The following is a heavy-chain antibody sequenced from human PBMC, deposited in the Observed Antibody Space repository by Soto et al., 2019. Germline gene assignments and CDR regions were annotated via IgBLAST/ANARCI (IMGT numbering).Heavy chain of an antibody. D-gene: IGHD3-16*01. CDR3: ARVMTYLRRMDRRNDY. CDR1: CCSFSGSY. J-gene: IGHJ4*02. Sequence: QVQLQQWGAGLLKPSETLSLTCAVYCCSFSGSYWSCIRQPTGKVLQWIGEINHSGSTNYNPSLKSRVTISVDTSKNQCSLKLSSVTAADTAVYYCARVMTYLRRMDRRNDYWCQGTLVTVSS. CDR2: INHSGST. V-gene: IGHV4-34*01.